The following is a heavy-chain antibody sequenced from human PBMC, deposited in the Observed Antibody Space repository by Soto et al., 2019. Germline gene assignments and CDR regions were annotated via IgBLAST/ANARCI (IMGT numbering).Heavy chain of an antibody. D-gene: IGHD3-22*01. Sequence: QVPLVQSGAEVKQPGSSVKVSCKASGGTFSSYAISWVRQAPGQGLEWMGGIIPIFGTANYAQKFQGRVTITADESTSTAYMELSSLRSEDTAVYYCARDPAVYYDSSGYSYAFDIWGQGTMVTVSS. V-gene: IGHV1-69*12. CDR3: ARDPAVYYDSSGYSYAFDI. J-gene: IGHJ3*02. CDR2: IIPIFGTA. CDR1: GGTFSSYA.